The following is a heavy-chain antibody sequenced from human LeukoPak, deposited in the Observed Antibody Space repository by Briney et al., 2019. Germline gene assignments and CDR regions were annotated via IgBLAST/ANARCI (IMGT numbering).Heavy chain of an antibody. CDR2: ISYVENHK. J-gene: IGHJ3*01. D-gene: IGHD3-22*01. CDR3: AKAPLSHSGSSGQYYMSKALDG. V-gene: IGHV3-30*18. CDR1: GFIFRGDG. Sequence: PGGSLRLSGAASGFIFRGDGMNWVRQAPSKGVEWVAVISYVENHKLYADSVQGTFIIYTDNPKNTVDLQLHTLPAAAPAVYYCAKAPLSHSGSSGQYYMSKALDGWGEPTMVAVYS.